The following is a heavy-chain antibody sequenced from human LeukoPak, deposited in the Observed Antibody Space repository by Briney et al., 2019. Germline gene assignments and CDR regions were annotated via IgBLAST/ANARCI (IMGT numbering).Heavy chain of an antibody. CDR1: GGSISSYH. Sequence: SETLSLTCTVSGGSISSYHWSWIRQPPGKGLEWVGYIYYSGNTNYNPALRSRVTISLDTSKSQFSLKLSSVTAADTAVYYCARRKTGYGLDVWGQETTVTVSS. CDR2: IYYSGNT. V-gene: IGHV4-59*08. CDR3: ARRKTGYGLDV. J-gene: IGHJ6*02.